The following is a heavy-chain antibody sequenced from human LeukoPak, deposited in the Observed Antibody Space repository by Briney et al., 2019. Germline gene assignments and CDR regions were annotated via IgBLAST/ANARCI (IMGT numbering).Heavy chain of an antibody. V-gene: IGHV3-23*01. J-gene: IGHJ3*02. CDR2: ISGSGDST. D-gene: IGHD2-21*02. CDR1: GFTFSSYA. CDR3: AKDVPLNHGPRWVDIVVVTAKTPGAFDI. Sequence: PGGSLRLSCAASGFTFSSYAMSWVRQAPGKGLEWVSAISGSGDSTYYADSVKGRFTISRDNSKNTLYLQMNSLRAEDTAVYYCAKDVPLNHGPRWVDIVVVTAKTPGAFDIWGQGTMVTVSS.